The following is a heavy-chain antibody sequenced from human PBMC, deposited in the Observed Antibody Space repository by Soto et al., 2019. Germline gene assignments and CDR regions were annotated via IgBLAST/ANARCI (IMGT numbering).Heavy chain of an antibody. CDR1: GGPVRDAFSY. CDR2: LSYTGST. J-gene: IGHJ3*02. CDR3: ARELEGGVFDI. D-gene: IGHD1-1*01. Sequence: QVHLQESGPQLVKPSQPLSLTCTVSGGPVRDAFSYWTWIRQPPGKGPEWMGYLSYTGSTYYNPSLRNRAXISVDESSNLLSLXLSXXXXXXXAXXXCARELEGGVFDIWGRGTXXTVSS. V-gene: IGHV4-30-4*01.